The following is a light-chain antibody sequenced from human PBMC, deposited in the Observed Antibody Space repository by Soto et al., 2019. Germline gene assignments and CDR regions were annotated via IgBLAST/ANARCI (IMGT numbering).Light chain of an antibody. CDR1: QSDSSN. J-gene: IGKJ1*01. V-gene: IGKV3-15*01. CDR2: GAF. Sequence: EIVMTQSPATLSVSPGERDTLSCRASQSDSSNLAWYQQKPGQAPRLLIYGAFARATGIPARFSGSGSGTEFTLTISSLQSEDFAVYYCQQYNNWWTFGQGTKVDIK. CDR3: QQYNNWWT.